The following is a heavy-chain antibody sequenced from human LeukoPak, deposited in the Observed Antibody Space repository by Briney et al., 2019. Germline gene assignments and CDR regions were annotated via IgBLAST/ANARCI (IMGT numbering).Heavy chain of an antibody. J-gene: IGHJ4*02. CDR2: INSDGSST. CDR3: ARAGYGAPWFDY. Sequence: GGSLRLSCAASGFTFSSYWMHWVRQAPGKGLVWVSRINSDGSSTSYADSVKGRFTISRDNAKNTLYLQMNSLRAEDTAVYYCARAGYGAPWFDYWGQGTLVTVSS. CDR1: GFTFSSYW. D-gene: IGHD4-17*01. V-gene: IGHV3-74*01.